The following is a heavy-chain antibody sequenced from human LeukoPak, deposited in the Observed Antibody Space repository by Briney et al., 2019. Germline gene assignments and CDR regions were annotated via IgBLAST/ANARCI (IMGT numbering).Heavy chain of an antibody. CDR1: GGTFSSYA. J-gene: IGHJ4*02. CDR2: IIPIFGTA. CDR3: ARVTAAAGTGDY. Sequence: ASVKVSCKASGGTFSSYAISWVRQAPGQGLEWMGGIIPIFGTANYAQKFQGRVTITADESTSTAYMELSSLRSEDTAVYYCARVTAAAGTGDYWGQGTLATVSS. V-gene: IGHV1-69*13. D-gene: IGHD6-13*01.